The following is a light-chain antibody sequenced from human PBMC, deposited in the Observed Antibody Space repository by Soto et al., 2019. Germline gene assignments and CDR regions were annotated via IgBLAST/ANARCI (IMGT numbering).Light chain of an antibody. CDR1: QSVSSS. Sequence: EIVMTQSPSTLSVSPGETATLSCRASQSVSSSLAWYQQQPGQAPRLVIYGASTRATGIPARFSGSGSGTEFTLTISSLEFGDSAVYYCQQYNNWWKFGQGTKVDIK. V-gene: IGKV3-15*01. J-gene: IGKJ1*01. CDR3: QQYNNWWK. CDR2: GAS.